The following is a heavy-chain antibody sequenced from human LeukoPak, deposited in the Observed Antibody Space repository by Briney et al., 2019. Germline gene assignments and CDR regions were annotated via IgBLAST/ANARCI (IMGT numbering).Heavy chain of an antibody. V-gene: IGHV3-23*01. D-gene: IGHD3-3*01. J-gene: IGHJ4*02. CDR3: AKDAMYYDFWSGYGPFFFDY. CDR1: GFTFSSYA. CDR2: ISGSGGST. Sequence: GGSLRLSCAASGFTFSSYAMSWVRQAPGKGLEWVSGISGSGGSTNNADSVKGRFTISRDNSKNTLYLQMNSLRAKDTAVYYCAKDAMYYDFWSGYGPFFFDYWGQGTLVTVSS.